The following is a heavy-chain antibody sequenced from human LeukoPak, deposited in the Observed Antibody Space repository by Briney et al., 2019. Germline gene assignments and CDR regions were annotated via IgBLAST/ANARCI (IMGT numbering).Heavy chain of an antibody. V-gene: IGHV1-18*01. CDR2: ISAYNGNT. CDR1: GYTFTSYG. D-gene: IGHD6-19*01. CDR3: ARVIAVAGHFDY. J-gene: IGHJ4*02. Sequence: ASVKVSCKASGYTFTSYGISWVRQAPGQGLEWMGWISAYNGNTNYAQKLQGRVTMSTDTSTSTAYMELRSLRSDDTAVYYCARVIAVAGHFDYWGQGTLVTVSS.